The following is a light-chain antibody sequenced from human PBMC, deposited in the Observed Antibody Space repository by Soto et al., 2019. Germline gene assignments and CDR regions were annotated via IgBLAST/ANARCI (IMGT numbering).Light chain of an antibody. CDR3: QQYNRDSPWT. CDR1: QSISSW. Sequence: DIQMTQSPYTLSASVGDRVTITCRASQSISSWLAWYQQKPGKAPKLLIYKASSVESGVPSRFSGSGSGTEFTRHISILHPDEFPTYYCQQYNRDSPWTCGKMTKVEIK. CDR2: KAS. V-gene: IGKV1-5*03. J-gene: IGKJ1*01.